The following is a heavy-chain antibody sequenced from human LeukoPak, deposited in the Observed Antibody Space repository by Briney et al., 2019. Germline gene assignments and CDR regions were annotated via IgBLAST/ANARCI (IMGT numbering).Heavy chain of an antibody. CDR1: GFIFSSFS. CDR3: ARYSGSYDY. CDR2: ISSNGGST. D-gene: IGHD1-26*01. J-gene: IGHJ4*02. V-gene: IGHV3-64*01. Sequence: GGSLRLSCAASGFIFSSFSMNWVRQAPGKGLEYVSAISSNGGSTYYANSVKGRFTISRDNSKNTLYLQMGSLRAEDMAVYYCARYSGSYDYWGQGTLVTVSS.